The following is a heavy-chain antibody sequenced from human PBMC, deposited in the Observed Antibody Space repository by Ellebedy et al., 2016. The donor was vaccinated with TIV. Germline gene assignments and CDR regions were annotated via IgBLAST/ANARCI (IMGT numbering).Heavy chain of an antibody. V-gene: IGHV3-33*01. CDR2: IWSDGSSK. CDR1: GFPFSTYV. J-gene: IGHJ3*01. CDR3: ARGGYCSSTSCAPADAFGV. D-gene: IGHD2-2*01. Sequence: GGSLRLSCAASGFPFSTYVMHWVRQAPGKGLEWAAVIWSDGSSKYYADSVKGRFTISGDSSKNTVYLQMTSLRADDTAVYYCARGGYCSSTSCAPADAFGVWGPGTEVTISS.